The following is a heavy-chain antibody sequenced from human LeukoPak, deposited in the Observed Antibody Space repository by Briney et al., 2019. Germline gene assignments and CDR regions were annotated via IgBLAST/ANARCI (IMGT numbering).Heavy chain of an antibody. J-gene: IGHJ4*02. V-gene: IGHV3-74*01. CDR3: ARSRFLEWLLIDY. D-gene: IGHD3-3*01. Sequence: GGSLRLSCAASGFTFSSYWMHWVRQAPGKGLVWVSRINSDGSSTSYADSVKGRFTISRDNAKNTLYLQMNSLRAEDTAVYYCARSRFLEWLLIDYWGQGTLVTVSS. CDR1: GFTFSSYW. CDR2: INSDGSST.